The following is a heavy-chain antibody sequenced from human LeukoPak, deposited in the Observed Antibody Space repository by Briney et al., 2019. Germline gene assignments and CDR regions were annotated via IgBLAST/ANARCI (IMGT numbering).Heavy chain of an antibody. CDR2: INPNSGGT. J-gene: IGHJ4*02. Sequence: GASVKVSCKASGYTFTGYYMHWVRQAPGQGLEWMGWINPNSGGTNYAQTFQGRVTMTRDTSISTAYMELSRLRSDDTAVYYCASGGLLLRYFDYWGQGALVTVSS. D-gene: IGHD3-16*01. CDR3: ASGGLLLRYFDY. CDR1: GYTFTGYY. V-gene: IGHV1-2*02.